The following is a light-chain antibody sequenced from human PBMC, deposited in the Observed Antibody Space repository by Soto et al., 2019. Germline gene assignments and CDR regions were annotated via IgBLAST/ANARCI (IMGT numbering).Light chain of an antibody. Sequence: QSALTQPASVSGSPGQSITISCTGTISDVGGYNYVSWYQQHPGKAPKFMIYEVSNRPSGVSSRFSGSKSGNTASLTISGLQAEDEANYYCSSYTGSNIVFGGGPKVTVL. CDR1: ISDVGGYNY. CDR3: SSYTGSNIV. V-gene: IGLV2-14*01. J-gene: IGLJ3*02. CDR2: EVS.